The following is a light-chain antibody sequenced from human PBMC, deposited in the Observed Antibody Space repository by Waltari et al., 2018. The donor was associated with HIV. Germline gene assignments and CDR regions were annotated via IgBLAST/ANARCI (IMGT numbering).Light chain of an antibody. CDR1: QSVSSNY. CDR3: QQYGSSPKT. Sequence: EFVLTQSPGSLSFSPGERATLSCRASQSVSSNYLAWYQQKPGQPPRLLIFGASTRATGVPDRFAVSGSGTDFTLTISRLEPEDFAVYYCQQYGSSPKTFGQGTKVEIK. V-gene: IGKV3-20*01. CDR2: GAS. J-gene: IGKJ1*01.